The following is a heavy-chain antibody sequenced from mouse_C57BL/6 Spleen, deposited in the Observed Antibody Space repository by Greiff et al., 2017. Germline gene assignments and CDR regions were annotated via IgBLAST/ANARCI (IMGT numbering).Heavy chain of an antibody. CDR1: GYTFTSYW. Sequence: QVQLQQPGAELVKPGASVKMSCKASGYTFTSYWITWVKQRPGQGLAWIGDIYPGSGSTNYNEKFKSKATLTVDTSSSTAYMQLGSLTSDGSTVYYCASGGITTSAMDYWGQGTSVTVSS. CDR2: IYPGSGST. D-gene: IGHD1-1*01. CDR3: ASGGITTSAMDY. V-gene: IGHV1-55*01. J-gene: IGHJ4*01.